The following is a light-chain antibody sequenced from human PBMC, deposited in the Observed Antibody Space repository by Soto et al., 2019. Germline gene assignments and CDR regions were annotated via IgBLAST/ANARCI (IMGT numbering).Light chain of an antibody. V-gene: IGKV3-20*01. Sequence: EIVLTQSPGTMSLSPGESSTLSGRASQSVSRNLAWYQQKPGQANRFIIHGASRRATDIPDRFSGSGSGADFTLTINTLEPEEFAAYYCQQYGSSPFTFGPGTKVDIK. CDR3: QQYGSSPFT. CDR1: QSVSRN. J-gene: IGKJ3*01. CDR2: GAS.